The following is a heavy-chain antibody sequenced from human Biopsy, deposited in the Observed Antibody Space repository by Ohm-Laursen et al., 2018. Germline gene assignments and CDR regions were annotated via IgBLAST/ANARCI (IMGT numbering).Heavy chain of an antibody. J-gene: IGHJ4*02. D-gene: IGHD2-21*01. CDR3: ARLGELRGLWYFDF. CDR2: ITWNSGTI. V-gene: IGHV3-9*01. Sequence: RSLRLSCAASGFIFDDYAMHWVRQAPGKGLEWVSSITWNSGTIDYADSVKGRFTISRDNAKNSLYLQMNSLRVEDTALYFCARLGELRGLWYFDFWGQGALVTVSS. CDR1: GFIFDDYA.